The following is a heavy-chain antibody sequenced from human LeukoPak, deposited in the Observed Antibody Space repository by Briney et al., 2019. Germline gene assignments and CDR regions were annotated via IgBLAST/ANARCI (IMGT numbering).Heavy chain of an antibody. CDR3: ARDYSYGYSTFGY. V-gene: IGHV1-2*02. Sequence: GASVKVSCKASGYTFTGYYMHWVLQAPGQGLEWMGWINPNSGGTNYAQKFQGRVTMTRDTSISTAYMELSRLRSDDTAVYYCARDYSYGYSTFGYWGKGTLVTVSS. D-gene: IGHD5-18*01. J-gene: IGHJ4*02. CDR2: INPNSGGT. CDR1: GYTFTGYY.